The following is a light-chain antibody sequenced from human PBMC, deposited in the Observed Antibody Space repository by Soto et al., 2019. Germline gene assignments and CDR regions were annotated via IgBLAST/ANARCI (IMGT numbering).Light chain of an antibody. J-gene: IGKJ3*01. CDR1: QGISTY. Sequence: IPLTQSPSSLSASVGDRVTITCRASQGISTYLAWYHQKPGKAPKLLIYGASSLQSGVPSRFSGSGSGTDFTLTISSLQPEDFATYYCQQLNSYPRTFGPGTKVDIK. CDR3: QQLNSYPRT. V-gene: IGKV1-9*01. CDR2: GAS.